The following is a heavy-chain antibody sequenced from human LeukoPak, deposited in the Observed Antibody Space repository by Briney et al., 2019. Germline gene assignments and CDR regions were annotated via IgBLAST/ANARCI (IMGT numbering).Heavy chain of an antibody. CDR2: IYSGGIT. CDR3: ARSGSGDYDTSGYVLD. CDR1: GFAVSNNY. Sequence: QAGGSLRLSCAASGFAVSNNYMSWARQAPGKGLEWVAGIYSGGITYYADSVKGRFTVSRDNSKNTLSLQMNSLRAEDTAVYYCARSGSGDYDTSGYVLDWGQGTLVTVSS. D-gene: IGHD3-22*01. V-gene: IGHV3-53*01. J-gene: IGHJ4*02.